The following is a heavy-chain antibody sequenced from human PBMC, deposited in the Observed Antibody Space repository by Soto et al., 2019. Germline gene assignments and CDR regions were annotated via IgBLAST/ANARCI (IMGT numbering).Heavy chain of an antibody. V-gene: IGHV3-23*01. J-gene: IGHJ4*02. D-gene: IGHD3-10*01. CDR1: GFPFSSYA. CDR3: AKGPLAGVWFGGGYYFDY. CDR2: ISGSGGST. Sequence: GGSLRLSCAASGFPFSSYAMSWVRPAPGKGLEWVSAISGSGGSTYYADSVKGRFTISRDNSKNTLYLQMNSLRAEDTAVYYCAKGPLAGVWFGGGYYFDYWGQGTLVTVSS.